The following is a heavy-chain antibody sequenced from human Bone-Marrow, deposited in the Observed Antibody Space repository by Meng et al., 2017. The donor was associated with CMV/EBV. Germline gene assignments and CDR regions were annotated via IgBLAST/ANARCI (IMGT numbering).Heavy chain of an antibody. V-gene: IGHV4-59*01. CDR2: IYYSGST. J-gene: IGHJ5*02. CDR3: VRARGYCSSTSCYSSFDP. CDR1: GGSISSYY. D-gene: IGHD2-2*02. Sequence: SETLSLTCTVSGGSISSYYWSWIRQPPGKGLEWIGYIYYSGSTNYNPSLKSRVTISVDTSKNQFSLKLSSVTAADTAVYYCVRARGYCSSTSCYSSFDPWGQGTLVTVSS.